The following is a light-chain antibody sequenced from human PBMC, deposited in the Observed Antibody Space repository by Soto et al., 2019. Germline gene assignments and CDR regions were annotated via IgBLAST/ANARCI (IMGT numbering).Light chain of an antibody. V-gene: IGLV2-11*01. Sequence: QSGLAQPRSVSGSPGQSVTMSCTRTSSDVANYKYVSWYQQHPGKAPKLMIYDVNKRPSGVPYRFSGSKSGNTASLTISGLQAEDEADYYCCSYAGTYTRVFGTGTKVTVL. CDR2: DVN. CDR3: CSYAGTYTRV. CDR1: SSDVANYKY. J-gene: IGLJ1*01.